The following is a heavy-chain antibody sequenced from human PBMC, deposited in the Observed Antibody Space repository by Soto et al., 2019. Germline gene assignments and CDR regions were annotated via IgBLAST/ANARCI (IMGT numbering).Heavy chain of an antibody. V-gene: IGHV1-69*13. J-gene: IGHJ4*02. CDR3: ARGTRYFDWTFDY. D-gene: IGHD3-9*01. CDR1: GGTFSSYA. Sequence: ASVKVSCKASGGTFSSYAISWVRQAPGQGLEWMGGIIPIFGTANYAQKFQGRVTITADESTSTAYMELSSLRSEDTAVYYCARGTRYFDWTFDYWGQGTLVTVS. CDR2: IIPIFGTA.